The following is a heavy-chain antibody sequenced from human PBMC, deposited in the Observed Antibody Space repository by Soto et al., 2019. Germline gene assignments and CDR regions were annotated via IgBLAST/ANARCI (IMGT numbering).Heavy chain of an antibody. J-gene: IGHJ5*02. CDR3: ASTPITIFGVVNVGWFDP. Sequence: SVKVSCKASGCTFSSYAISWVRQAPGQRLEWMGGIIPIFGTANYAPKFQSRVRITADESTSKAYMELSSLRSEDTAVYYCASTPITIFGVVNVGWFDPWGQGTLVNVS. V-gene: IGHV1-69*13. D-gene: IGHD3-3*01. CDR1: GCTFSSYA. CDR2: IIPIFGTA.